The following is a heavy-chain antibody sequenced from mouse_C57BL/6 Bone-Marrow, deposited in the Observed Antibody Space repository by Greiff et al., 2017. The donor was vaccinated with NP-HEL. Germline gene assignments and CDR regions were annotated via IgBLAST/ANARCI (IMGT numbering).Heavy chain of an antibody. CDR1: GYTFTDYY. V-gene: IGHV1-76*01. D-gene: IGHD1-1*01. CDR3: AINYYGSSYVGDY. Sequence: VQLQQSGAELVRPGASVKLSCKASGYTFTDYYINWVKQRPGQGLEWIARIYPGSGNTYYNEKFKGKATLTAEKSSSTAYMQLSSLTSEDSAVYFCAINYYGSSYVGDYWGQGTTLTVSS. J-gene: IGHJ2*01. CDR2: IYPGSGNT.